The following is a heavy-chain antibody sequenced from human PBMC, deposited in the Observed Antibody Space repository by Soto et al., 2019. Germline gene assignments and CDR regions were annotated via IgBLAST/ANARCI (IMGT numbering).Heavy chain of an antibody. D-gene: IGHD1-1*01. CDR1: GFTFSSYG. CDR2: IWYDGSNK. V-gene: IGHV3-33*01. CDR3: ARDSWVGEVFNEVGYFDY. J-gene: IGHJ4*02. Sequence: QVQLVEAGGGVVQPGRSLRLSCAASGFTFSSYGMHWVRQAPGKGLEWVAVIWYDGSNKYYADSVKGRFTIARDNSKNTLYMKMNSLGVEDTAVYYCARDSWVGEVFNEVGYFDYWGQGSLVSVSS.